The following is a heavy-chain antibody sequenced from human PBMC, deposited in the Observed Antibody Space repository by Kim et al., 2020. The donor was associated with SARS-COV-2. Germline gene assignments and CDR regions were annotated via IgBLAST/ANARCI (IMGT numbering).Heavy chain of an antibody. Sequence: SPSVQGQVTISADKSISTAYLQWSSLKASDTAMYYCARLGGSSWHNWFDPWGQGTLVTVSS. J-gene: IGHJ5*02. D-gene: IGHD6-13*01. V-gene: IGHV5-51*01. CDR3: ARLGGSSWHNWFDP.